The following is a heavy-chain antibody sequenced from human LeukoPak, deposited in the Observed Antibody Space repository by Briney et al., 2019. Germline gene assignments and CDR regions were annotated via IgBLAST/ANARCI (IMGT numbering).Heavy chain of an antibody. CDR1: GFTFSSYG. D-gene: IGHD1-26*01. Sequence: GRSLRLSCAASGFTFSSYGMHWVRQAPGKGLEWVAVISYDGSNKYYADSVKGRFTISRDNSKNTLYLQMNSRRAEDTAVYYCAKLVGATTGDAFDIWGQGTMVTVSS. CDR2: ISYDGSNK. CDR3: AKLVGATTGDAFDI. J-gene: IGHJ3*02. V-gene: IGHV3-30*18.